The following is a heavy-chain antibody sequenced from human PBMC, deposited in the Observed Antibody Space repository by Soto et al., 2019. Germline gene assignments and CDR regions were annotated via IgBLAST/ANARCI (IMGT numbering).Heavy chain of an antibody. Sequence: SETLSLTCTVSGASISGFYWSWIRKSAGKGLEWIGRIYATGTTDYNPSLKSRVMMSVDTSKKQFSLKLRSVTAADTAVYFCARLRWETENNWFDPWGQGALVTVS. CDR2: IYATGTT. V-gene: IGHV4-4*07. J-gene: IGHJ5*02. CDR1: GASISGFY. CDR3: ARLRWETENNWFDP. D-gene: IGHD4-17*01.